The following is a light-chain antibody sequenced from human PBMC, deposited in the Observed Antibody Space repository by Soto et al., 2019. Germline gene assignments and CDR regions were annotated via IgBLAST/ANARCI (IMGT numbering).Light chain of an antibody. CDR1: QDISNY. Sequence: DLQMTQSPCSLSASVGDRVTITCQASQDISNYLNWYQQKPGKAPKLLIYDASNLETGVPSRFSGSGSGTDFTFTISSLQPEDIATHYCQQYDNLPPFTFGPGTKVDIK. CDR2: DAS. J-gene: IGKJ3*01. CDR3: QQYDNLPPFT. V-gene: IGKV1-33*01.